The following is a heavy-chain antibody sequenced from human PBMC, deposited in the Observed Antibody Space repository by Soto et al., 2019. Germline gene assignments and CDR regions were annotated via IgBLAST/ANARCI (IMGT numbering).Heavy chain of an antibody. D-gene: IGHD3-3*01. J-gene: IGHJ6*02. CDR2: IIPIFGTA. CDR1: GGTFSSYA. Sequence: GASVKVSCKASGGTFSSYASSWVRQAPGQGLEWMGGIIPIFGTANYAQKFQGRVTITADESTSTAYMELSSLRSEDTAVYYCAREGNYDFWSGYSRRRGSSYYYYGMDVCGQGSKVTVSS. CDR3: AREGNYDFWSGYSRRRGSSYYYYGMDV. V-gene: IGHV1-69*13.